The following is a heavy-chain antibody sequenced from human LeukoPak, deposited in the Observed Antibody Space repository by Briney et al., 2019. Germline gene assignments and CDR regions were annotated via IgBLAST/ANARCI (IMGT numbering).Heavy chain of an antibody. D-gene: IGHD7-27*01. CDR3: ARRSWGERYYYYMDV. Sequence: KSSETLSLTCTVSGGSISSSGYYWGWIRQPPGKGLEWIGSMYYSGSTYYNPSLKSRVTMSVDTSKNQFSLKLSSVTAADTAVYYCARRSWGERYYYYMDVWGKGTTVTVSS. J-gene: IGHJ6*03. CDR1: GGSISSSGYY. CDR2: MYYSGST. V-gene: IGHV4-39*07.